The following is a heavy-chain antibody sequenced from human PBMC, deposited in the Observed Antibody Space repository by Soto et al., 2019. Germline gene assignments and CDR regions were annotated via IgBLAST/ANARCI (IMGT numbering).Heavy chain of an antibody. CDR3: AHGEYSSDGWCFFDY. J-gene: IGHJ4*02. Sequence: SGPTLANPTQTLTLTCTLSGFSLNASGVRVGWIRQPPGKALEWLALIYWDDGKRYSPSLRNRLTVTKDTLKNQVVLTMTNMEPADTGTYYCAHGEYSSDGWCFFDYWGQGTLVTVSS. CDR2: IYWDDGK. CDR1: GFSLNASGVR. V-gene: IGHV2-5*02. D-gene: IGHD5-18*01.